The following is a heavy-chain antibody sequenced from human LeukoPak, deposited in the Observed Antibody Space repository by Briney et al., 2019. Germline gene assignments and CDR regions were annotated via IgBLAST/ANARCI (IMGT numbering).Heavy chain of an antibody. J-gene: IGHJ4*02. CDR1: GYTFTGYY. CDR2: INPNSGGT. CDR3: ALNKVVPAAYYYFDY. Sequence: GASVKVSCKASGYTFTGYYMHWVRQAPGQGLEWMGWINPNSGGTNYAQKFQGRVTMTRDTSISTAYMELSRLRSDDTAVYYCALNKVVPAAYYYFDYWGQGTLVTVSS. V-gene: IGHV1-2*02. D-gene: IGHD2-2*01.